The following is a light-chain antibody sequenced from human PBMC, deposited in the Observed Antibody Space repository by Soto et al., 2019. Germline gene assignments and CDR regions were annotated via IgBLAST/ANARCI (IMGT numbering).Light chain of an antibody. CDR1: SSDVGGYNY. Sequence: QSVLTQPPSAYGSPGQSVTIACTGTSSDVGGYNYVSWYQQRPGKAPKLIIYEVDNRPSGVPARFSGSKSGNTASLTVSGLQAEDEADYYCSSYAGRNTHVLLGGGTKVTVL. J-gene: IGLJ2*01. CDR3: SSYAGRNTHVL. CDR2: EVD. V-gene: IGLV2-8*01.